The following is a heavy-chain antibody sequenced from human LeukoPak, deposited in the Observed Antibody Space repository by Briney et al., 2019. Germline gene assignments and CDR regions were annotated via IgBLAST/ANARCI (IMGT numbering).Heavy chain of an antibody. Sequence: ASVKVSCKASGYTFTSYDINRVRQATGQGLEWMGWMNPDSGNTGYAQKFQGRVTITRNTSISTAYMELSSLRSEDTAVYYCARGIKASSWAYYYYYYMDVWGKGTTVTVSS. D-gene: IGHD6-13*01. V-gene: IGHV1-8*03. CDR2: MNPDSGNT. CDR1: GYTFTSYD. CDR3: ARGIKASSWAYYYYYYMDV. J-gene: IGHJ6*03.